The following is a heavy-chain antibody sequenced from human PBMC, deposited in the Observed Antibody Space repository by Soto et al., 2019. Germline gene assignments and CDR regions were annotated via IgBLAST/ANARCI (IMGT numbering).Heavy chain of an antibody. Sequence: QVQLQESGPGLVKPSETLSLTCTVSGDSFSGYYWSWIRQPAGKGLEWIGRVYTSGYSDYNPSLKSRVTVSVDPAKNQFAQTAGPVTGADPGVYYGAREAAGAGGGGYWCGPWGQGTLVTVSS. V-gene: IGHV4-4*07. J-gene: IGHJ5*02. CDR3: AREAAGAGGGGYWCGP. D-gene: IGHD6-19*01. CDR1: GDSFSGYY. CDR2: VYTSGYS.